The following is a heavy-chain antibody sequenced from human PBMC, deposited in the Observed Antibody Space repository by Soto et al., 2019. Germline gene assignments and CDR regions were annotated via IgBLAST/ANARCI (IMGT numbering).Heavy chain of an antibody. CDR1: ADSFSSYG. D-gene: IGHD3-3*01. CDR2: IIPIFGTT. Sequence: QVQLVQSGAEVKDPGPAVKVSCKAPADSFSSYGISWGRQAPGQVLEWMGGIIPIFGTTNYAEKFQGRVTIIADESTNTAYMELSSLRSEDTALYYCARVFPDGWVEPGVVRGYLDTWGRGTLVTVSS. V-gene: IGHV1-69*01. J-gene: IGHJ4*02. CDR3: ARVFPDGWVEPGVVRGYLDT.